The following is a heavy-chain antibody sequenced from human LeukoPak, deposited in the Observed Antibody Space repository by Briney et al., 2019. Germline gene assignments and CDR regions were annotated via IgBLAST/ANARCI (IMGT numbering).Heavy chain of an antibody. CDR3: ARRDSSGYNDY. J-gene: IGHJ4*02. CDR1: GGSISSYC. D-gene: IGHD3-22*01. CDR2: IYYSGST. Sequence: SETLSLTCTVSGGSISSYCWSWIRQPPGKGLEWIGYIYYSGSTNYNPSLKSRVTISVDTSKNQFSLKLSSVTAADTAVYYCARRDSSGYNDYWGQGTLVTVSS. V-gene: IGHV4-59*01.